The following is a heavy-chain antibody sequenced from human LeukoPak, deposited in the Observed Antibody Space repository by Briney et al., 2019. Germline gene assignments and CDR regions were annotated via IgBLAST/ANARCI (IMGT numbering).Heavy chain of an antibody. J-gene: IGHJ3*02. Sequence: GASVKVSCKASGGTFSSYAISWVRQTPGQGLEWIGGIIPIFGTANYAQKFQGRVTITADESTSTAYMELSSLRSEDSAVYYCARAYSSSWGAFDIWGQGTMVTVSS. CDR2: IIPIFGTA. CDR1: GGTFSSYA. V-gene: IGHV1-69*13. D-gene: IGHD6-13*01. CDR3: ARAYSSSWGAFDI.